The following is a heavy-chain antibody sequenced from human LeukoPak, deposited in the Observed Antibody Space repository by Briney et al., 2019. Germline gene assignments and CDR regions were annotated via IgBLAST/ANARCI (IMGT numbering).Heavy chain of an antibody. J-gene: IGHJ3*02. V-gene: IGHV3-30-3*01. CDR1: GFTFSSYA. CDR2: ISYDGSNK. Sequence: PGGSLRLSCAASGFTFSSYAMHWVRQAPGKGLEWVAAISYDGSNKYYADSVKGRFTISRDNSKNTLYLQMNSLRAEDTAVYYCARAPSKGGLDAFDIWGQGTMVTVSS. D-gene: IGHD2-15*01. CDR3: ARAPSKGGLDAFDI.